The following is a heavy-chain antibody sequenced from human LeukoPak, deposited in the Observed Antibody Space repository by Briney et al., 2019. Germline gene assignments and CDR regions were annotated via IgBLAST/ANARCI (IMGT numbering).Heavy chain of an antibody. J-gene: IGHJ5*02. CDR2: IYTSGST. CDR1: GGSISSGSYY. CDR3: ASVPVQLERARTFDP. Sequence: PSQTLSLTCTVSGGSISSGSYYWSWIRQPAGKGLEWIGRIYTSGSTNYNPSLKSRVTISVDKSKNQFSLKLSSVTAADTAVYYCASVPVQLERARTFDPWGQGTLVTVSS. D-gene: IGHD1-1*01. V-gene: IGHV4-61*02.